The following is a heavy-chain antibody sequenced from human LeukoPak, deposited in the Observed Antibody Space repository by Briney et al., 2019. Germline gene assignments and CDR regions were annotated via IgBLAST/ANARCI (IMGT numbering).Heavy chain of an antibody. CDR3: AGELLDLSFDY. D-gene: IGHD3-10*01. V-gene: IGHV3-48*01. CDR2: ISSSSSTI. J-gene: IGHJ4*02. CDR1: GFTFSSYS. Sequence: GGSPRLSCAASGFTFSSYSMNWVRQAPGKGLEWVSYISSSSSTIYYADSVKGRFTISRDNAKNSLYLQMNSLRAEDTAVYYCAGELLDLSFDYWGQGTLVTVSS.